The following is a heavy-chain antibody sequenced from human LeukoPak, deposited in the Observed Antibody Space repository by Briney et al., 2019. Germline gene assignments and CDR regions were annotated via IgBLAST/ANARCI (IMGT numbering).Heavy chain of an antibody. J-gene: IGHJ4*02. V-gene: IGHV5-51*01. CDR1: GYSFTSYW. CDR2: IYPGDSDT. CDR3: ARPSNDYYDSSGVGY. D-gene: IGHD3-22*01. Sequence: GESLKISCKGSGYSFTSYWIGWVRQMPGKGLEWMGIIYPGDSDTRYSPSFQGQATISADKSISTAYLQWSSLKASDTAMYYCARPSNDYYDSSGVGYWGQGTLVTVSS.